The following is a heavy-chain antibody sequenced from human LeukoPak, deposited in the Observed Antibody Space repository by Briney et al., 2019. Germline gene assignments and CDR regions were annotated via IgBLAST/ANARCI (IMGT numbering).Heavy chain of an antibody. V-gene: IGHV3-30*04. CDR3: ARVLTDPRYGSGGGYFDY. CDR2: ISYDGSNK. CDR1: GFTFSSYA. D-gene: IGHD3-10*01. Sequence: GGSLRLSCAASGFTFSSYAMHWVRQAPGKGLEWVAVISYDGSNKYYADSVKGRFTISRDNSKNTLYLQMNSLRAEDTAVYYCARVLTDPRYGSGGGYFDYWGQGTLVTVSS. J-gene: IGHJ4*02.